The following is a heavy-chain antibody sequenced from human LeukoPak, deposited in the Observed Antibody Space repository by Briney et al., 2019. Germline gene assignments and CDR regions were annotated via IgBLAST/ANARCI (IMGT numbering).Heavy chain of an antibody. J-gene: IGHJ3*02. V-gene: IGHV3-21*01. CDR2: ISSSSYI. D-gene: IGHD6-6*01. Sequence: GGSLRLSCAASGFTFSSYSMNWVRQAPGKGLEWVSSISSSSYIYYADSVKGRFTISRDNAKNSLYLQMNSLRAEDTAVYYCARDNQLVRAFDIWGQGTMVTVSS. CDR1: GFTFSSYS. CDR3: ARDNQLVRAFDI.